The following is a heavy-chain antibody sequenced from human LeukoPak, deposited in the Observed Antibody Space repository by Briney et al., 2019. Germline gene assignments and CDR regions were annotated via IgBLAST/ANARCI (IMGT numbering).Heavy chain of an antibody. CDR1: GFTFSSYA. D-gene: IGHD6-13*01. J-gene: IGHJ4*02. V-gene: IGHV3-30*04. CDR2: ISYDGSNK. Sequence: GGSLRLSCAASGFTFSSYAMDWVRQAPGKGLEWVAVISYDGSNKYYADSVKGRFTISRDNSKNTLYLQMNSLRAEDTAVYYCAKDHYSSSCLDYWGQGTLVTVSS. CDR3: AKDHYSSSCLDY.